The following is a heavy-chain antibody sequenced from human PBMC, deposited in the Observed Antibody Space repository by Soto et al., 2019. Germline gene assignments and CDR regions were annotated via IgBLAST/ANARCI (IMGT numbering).Heavy chain of an antibody. CDR3: ERDTRNDAFDI. J-gene: IGHJ3*02. Sequence: PRGSLRLSCAASGFTFSSYGMHWVRQAPGKGLEWVAVIWYDGSNKYYADSVKGRFTISRDNSKNTLYLQMNSLRAEDTAVYYAERDTRNDAFDIWGQXTMVTVSS. V-gene: IGHV3-33*01. CDR2: IWYDGSNK. CDR1: GFTFSSYG.